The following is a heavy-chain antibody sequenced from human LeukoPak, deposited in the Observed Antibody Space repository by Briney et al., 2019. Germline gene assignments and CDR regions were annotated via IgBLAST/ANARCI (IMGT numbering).Heavy chain of an antibody. J-gene: IGHJ4*02. Sequence: SQTLSLTCAISGDSVSSNSVAWNWIRQSPSRGLEWLGRTYYRSKWYNAYAVSVKSRITINPDTSKNQFSLQLNSVTPEDTAVYYCARGDLVSNSRYYFDYWGQGTPVTVSS. CDR3: ARGDLVSNSRYYFDY. CDR2: TYYRSKWYN. V-gene: IGHV6-1*01. CDR1: GDSVSSNSVA. D-gene: IGHD6-13*01.